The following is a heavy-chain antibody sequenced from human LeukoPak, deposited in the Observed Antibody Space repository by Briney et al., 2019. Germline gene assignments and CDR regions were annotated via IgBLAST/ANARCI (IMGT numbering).Heavy chain of an antibody. J-gene: IGHJ6*03. CDR3: ARDHPFIAAAGRSNYYMDV. Sequence: GGSLRLSCAASGFTFSCYWTSWVRQAPGKGLEWVANIKQDGSEKYYVDSVKGRFTISRDNAKNSLYLQMNSLRAEDTAVYYCARDHPFIAAAGRSNYYMDVWGKGTTVTVSS. CDR1: GFTFSCYW. V-gene: IGHV3-7*01. D-gene: IGHD6-13*01. CDR2: IKQDGSEK.